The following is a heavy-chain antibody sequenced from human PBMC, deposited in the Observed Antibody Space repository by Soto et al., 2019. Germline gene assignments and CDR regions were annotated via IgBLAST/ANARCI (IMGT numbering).Heavy chain of an antibody. CDR1: GPTFIAYY. V-gene: IGHV1-2*02. CDR2: IDPKSGGT. J-gene: IGHJ5*02. Sequence: QLVQSGAEVKKPGASVKVSCKTSGPTFIAYYIHWVRQAPGQGLEWMGWIDPKSGGTTYEQKFLGRVTMTRDASINTAYMELNRLTSDDTAVYYCAREAFGVHSSWFDPWGQGTLVTVSS. CDR3: AREAFGVHSSWFDP. D-gene: IGHD6-13*01.